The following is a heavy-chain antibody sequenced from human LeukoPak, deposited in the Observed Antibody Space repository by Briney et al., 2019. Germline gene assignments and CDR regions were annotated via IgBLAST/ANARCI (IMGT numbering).Heavy chain of an antibody. J-gene: IGHJ4*02. Sequence: PGGSLRLSCAASGFTFSNYSMNWVRQAPGKGLEWVSYISSSSSSIYYADSVKGRFTISRDNAKNSLYLQMNSLRAEDTAVYYCAGVGGTVVDSRGNFDYWGQGTLVTVSS. D-gene: IGHD4-23*01. CDR3: AGVGGTVVDSRGNFDY. V-gene: IGHV3-48*04. CDR1: GFTFSNYS. CDR2: ISSSSSSI.